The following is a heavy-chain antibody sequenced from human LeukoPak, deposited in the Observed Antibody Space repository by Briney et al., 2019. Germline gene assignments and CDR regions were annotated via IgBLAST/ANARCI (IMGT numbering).Heavy chain of an antibody. J-gene: IGHJ3*02. CDR1: GFTFSSYG. V-gene: IGHV3-30*19. CDR2: IYYDGSNK. D-gene: IGHD3-22*01. CDR3: ARDSSGYYHKNAFDI. Sequence: PGGSLRLSCEASGFTFSSYGMHWVRQAPGKGLEWVTFIYYDGSNKYYADSVKGRFTISRDNSKNTLYLQMNSLRAEDTAVYYCARDSSGYYHKNAFDIWGQGTMVTVSS.